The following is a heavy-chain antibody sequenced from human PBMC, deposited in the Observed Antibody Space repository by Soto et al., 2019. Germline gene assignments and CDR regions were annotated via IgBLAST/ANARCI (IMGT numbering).Heavy chain of an antibody. CDR1: GFTFSSYS. D-gene: IGHD2-2*01. V-gene: IGHV3-48*02. CDR3: ATNPRSPVVPA. J-gene: IGHJ4*02. CDR2: ISGRSTTI. Sequence: EVQLVESGGGLVQSGGSLRLSCAASGFTFSSYSMNWVRQPPGKGLEWVSSISGRSTTIYYADSVKGRFTISRDKAKNSLYLQMNSLREEDTAVYYCATNPRSPVVPAWGQGTLVTVSS.